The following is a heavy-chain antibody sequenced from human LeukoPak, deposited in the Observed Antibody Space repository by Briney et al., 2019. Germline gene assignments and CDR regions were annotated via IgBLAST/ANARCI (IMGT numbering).Heavy chain of an antibody. CDR1: GFTFSSYA. CDR3: VKNPAATVHYYYYGMDV. CDR2: ISSNGGST. J-gene: IGHJ6*04. Sequence: GGALRLSCSASGFTFSSYAMHWVRQAPGKGLEYVSAISSNGGSTYYADSVKGRFTISRDNSKNTLYLQMSSLRAEDTAVYYCVKNPAATVHYYYYGMDVWGKGTTVTVSS. D-gene: IGHD2-2*01. V-gene: IGHV3-64D*06.